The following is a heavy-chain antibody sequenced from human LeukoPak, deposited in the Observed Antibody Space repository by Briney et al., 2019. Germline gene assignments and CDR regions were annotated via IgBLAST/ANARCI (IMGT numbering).Heavy chain of an antibody. V-gene: IGHV3-23*01. Sequence: GGSLRLSCAASGFTFSSYAMSWVRQAPGKGLEWVSAISGSGGSTYSADPVKGRFTISRDNSKNTLYLQMNSLRAEDTAVYYCAKDHRSDRRVRYFDCRGQGTLVTVSS. D-gene: IGHD3-9*01. CDR3: AKDHRSDRRVRYFDC. CDR1: GFTFSSYA. CDR2: ISGSGGST. J-gene: IGHJ4*02.